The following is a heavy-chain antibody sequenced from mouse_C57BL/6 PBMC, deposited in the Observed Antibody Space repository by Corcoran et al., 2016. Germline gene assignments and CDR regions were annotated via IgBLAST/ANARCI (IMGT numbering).Heavy chain of an antibody. CDR2: INTYSGVP. J-gene: IGHJ1*03. CDR3: ARSGTTVVDYFDV. Sequence: QIQLVQSGPELKKPGETVKISCKASGYTFTTYGMSWVKQAPGKGLKWMGWINTYSGVPTYADDFKGRFAFSLETSASTAYLQINNLKNEDTATYFCARSGTTVVDYFDVWGTGTTVTVSS. D-gene: IGHD1-1*01. V-gene: IGHV9-3*01. CDR1: GYTFTTYG.